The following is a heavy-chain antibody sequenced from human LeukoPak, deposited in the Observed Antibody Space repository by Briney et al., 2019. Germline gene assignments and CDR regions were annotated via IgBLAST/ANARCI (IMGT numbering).Heavy chain of an antibody. CDR3: AKVDPWELLPFDY. CDR2: ISASGGST. D-gene: IGHD1-26*01. CDR1: GFTFSSSA. V-gene: IGHV3-23*01. J-gene: IGHJ4*02. Sequence: PGGSLRLSCAASGFTFSSSAMSWVRQVPGKGLEWVSGISASGGSTSYADSVRGRFTISRDNSKNTLYLQMNSLRAEDTAVYYCAKVDPWELLPFDYWGQGTLVTVSS.